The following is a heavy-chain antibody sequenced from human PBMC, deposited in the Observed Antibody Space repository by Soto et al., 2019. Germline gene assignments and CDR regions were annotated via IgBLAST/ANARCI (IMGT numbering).Heavy chain of an antibody. D-gene: IGHD3-16*02. V-gene: IGHV4-39*01. CDR1: GGSISSSSYY. CDR2: IYYSGST. Sequence: QLQLQESGPGLVKPSETLSLTCTVSGGSISSSSYYWGWIRQPPGKGLEWIGSIYYSGSTYYNPSLKSRVTISVDTSKNQFSLKLSSVTAADTAVYYCLVSMITFGGVIVERGMDVWGQGTTVTVSS. J-gene: IGHJ6*02. CDR3: LVSMITFGGVIVERGMDV.